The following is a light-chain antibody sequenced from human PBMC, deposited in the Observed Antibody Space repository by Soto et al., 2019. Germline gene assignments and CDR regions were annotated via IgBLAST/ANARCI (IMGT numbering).Light chain of an antibody. Sequence: DIQMTQSPSSLSASVGDRVTITCRASQSISSYLNWYQQKPGKAPKLLIYAASSLQSGVPSRFSGSGSGTDFTLTISSLQPEDFATYYCQQRYSIPFTFGPGTKVYVK. CDR1: QSISSY. J-gene: IGKJ3*01. CDR2: AAS. V-gene: IGKV1-39*01. CDR3: QQRYSIPFT.